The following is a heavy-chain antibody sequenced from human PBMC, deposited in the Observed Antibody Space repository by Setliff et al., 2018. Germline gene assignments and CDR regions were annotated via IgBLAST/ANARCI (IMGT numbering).Heavy chain of an antibody. D-gene: IGHD6-19*01. CDR1: GGSISDYY. Sequence: SETLSLTCTVSGGSISDYYWSWIRQPAGKGLEWIGRIYDSGRTDYNPSLTSRVTMSLDTSKNQFSLKVTSVTAADTAVYYCAREQWLDPPGYYYMDVWAKGTTVTVSS. CDR3: AREQWLDPPGYYYMDV. J-gene: IGHJ6*03. V-gene: IGHV4-4*07. CDR2: IYDSGRT.